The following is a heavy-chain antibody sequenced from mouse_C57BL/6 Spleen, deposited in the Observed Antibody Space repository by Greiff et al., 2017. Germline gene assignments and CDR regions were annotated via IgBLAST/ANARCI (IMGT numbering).Heavy chain of an antibody. CDR1: GYTFTEYT. Sequence: VQLQQSGAELVKPGASVKLSCKASGYTFTEYTIHWVKQRSGQGLEWIGWFYPGSGSIKSNGKFKDKATLTADKSSSTVYMELRRVTSEDSAVYFCARHEGGSSSLDYWGQGTTLTVSS. J-gene: IGHJ2*01. V-gene: IGHV1-62-2*01. D-gene: IGHD1-1*01. CDR3: ARHEGGSSSLDY. CDR2: FYPGSGSI.